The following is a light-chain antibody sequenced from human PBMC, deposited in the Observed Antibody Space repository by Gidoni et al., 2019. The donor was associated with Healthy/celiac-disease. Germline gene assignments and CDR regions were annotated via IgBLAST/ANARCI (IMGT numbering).Light chain of an antibody. CDR2: GNN. J-gene: IGLJ2*01. V-gene: IGLV1-40*01. CDR3: QSYDSSLSGYVV. Sequence: QSVLPQPPSVSGAPGQRVTISCTGSSSNIGAGYDVNWYQQLPGTAPKLLIYGNNNRPSGVPDRFAGSKSGTSASLAITGLQAEDEADYYCQSYDSSLSGYVVFGGGTKLTVL. CDR1: SSNIGAGYD.